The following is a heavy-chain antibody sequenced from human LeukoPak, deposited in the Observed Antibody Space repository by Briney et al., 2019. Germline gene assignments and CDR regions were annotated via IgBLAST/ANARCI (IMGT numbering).Heavy chain of an antibody. V-gene: IGHV3-15*01. D-gene: IGHD3-10*01. J-gene: IGHJ4*02. CDR2: IKSKTDGGTT. CDR1: GFSFSTYA. Sequence: KTGGSLRLSCAASGFSFSTYAMSWVRQAPGKGLEWVGRIKSKTDGGTTDYAAPVKGRFTISRDDSKNTLYLQMNSLKTEDTAVYYCTTGITMVRGVIHLIDYWGQGTLVTVSS. CDR3: TTGITMVRGVIHLIDY.